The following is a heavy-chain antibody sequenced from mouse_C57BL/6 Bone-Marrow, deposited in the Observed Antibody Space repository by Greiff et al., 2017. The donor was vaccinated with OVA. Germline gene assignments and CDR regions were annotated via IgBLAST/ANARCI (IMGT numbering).Heavy chain of an antibody. CDR3: TTLYYGSSYGWFAY. V-gene: IGHV14-4*01. CDR2: IDPENGDT. J-gene: IGHJ3*01. Sequence: EVQLQQSGAELVRPGASVKLSCTASGFNIKDDYMHWVKQRPEQGLEWIGWIDPENGDTEYASKFQGKATITADTSSNTAYLQLSSLTSEDTAVYYCTTLYYGSSYGWFAYWGQGTLVTVSA. D-gene: IGHD1-1*01. CDR1: GFNIKDDY.